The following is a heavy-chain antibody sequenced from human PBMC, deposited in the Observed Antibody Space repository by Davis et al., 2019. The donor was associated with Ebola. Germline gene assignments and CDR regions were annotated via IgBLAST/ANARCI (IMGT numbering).Heavy chain of an antibody. Sequence: GESLKISCAASGFTFSDYYMSWIRQAPGKGLEWVANIKQDGSEKYYVDSVKGRFTISRDNAKNSLYLQMNSLRAEDTAVYYCAGGGGYYYYYMDVWGKGTTVTVSS. V-gene: IGHV3-7*01. CDR2: IKQDGSEK. CDR3: AGGGGYYYYYMDV. CDR1: GFTFSDYY. J-gene: IGHJ6*03. D-gene: IGHD2-15*01.